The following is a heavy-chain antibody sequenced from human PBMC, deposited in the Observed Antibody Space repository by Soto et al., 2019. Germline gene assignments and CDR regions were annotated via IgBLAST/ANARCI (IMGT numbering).Heavy chain of an antibody. Sequence: PGGSLRLSCVASGFTFNTYAMRWVRQAPGKGLEWVSAISGDGSNTYYTDSVKGRFTISRDNSRNTLYLQVNSLTAEDTAVYYCAKGDCSGGTCYGTDYWGQGTLVTVSS. D-gene: IGHD2-15*01. CDR3: AKGDCSGGTCYGTDY. CDR1: GFTFNTYA. V-gene: IGHV3-23*01. J-gene: IGHJ4*02. CDR2: ISGDGSNT.